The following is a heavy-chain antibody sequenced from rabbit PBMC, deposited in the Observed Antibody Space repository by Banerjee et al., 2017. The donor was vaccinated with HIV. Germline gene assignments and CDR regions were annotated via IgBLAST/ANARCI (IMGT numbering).Heavy chain of an antibody. D-gene: IGHD7-1*01. J-gene: IGHJ2*01. CDR3: ARGGGGYAGYGHGDDASDP. V-gene: IGHV1S45*01. CDR1: GFSFSNKYV. Sequence: QEQLVESGGGLVQPEGSLTLTCTASGFSFSNKYVMCWVRQAPGKGLEWIACIYTGDGNTHYASWAKGRFTISKTSSTVDLKMTSLTAADTATHFCARGGGGYAGYGHGDDASDPWGPGTLVTVS. CDR2: IYTGDGNT.